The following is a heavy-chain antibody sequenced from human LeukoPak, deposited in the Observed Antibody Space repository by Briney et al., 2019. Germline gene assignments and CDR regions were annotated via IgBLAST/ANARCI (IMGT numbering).Heavy chain of an antibody. Sequence: GGSLRLSCVASGFTFSSYWMSWVRQAPGKGLEWVANIKQDGSEKYYVDSVKGRFTISRDNAKNSLYLQVNSLRAEDTAVYYCARRSMVRGVTSQGFDPWGQGTLVTVSS. V-gene: IGHV3-7*01. CDR1: GFTFSSYW. J-gene: IGHJ5*02. CDR2: IKQDGSEK. CDR3: ARRSMVRGVTSQGFDP. D-gene: IGHD3-10*01.